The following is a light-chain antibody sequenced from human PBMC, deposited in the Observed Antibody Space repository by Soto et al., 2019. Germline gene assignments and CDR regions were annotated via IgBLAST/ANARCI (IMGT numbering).Light chain of an antibody. CDR3: QQRSNLPPT. V-gene: IGKV3-11*01. CDR2: DAS. J-gene: IGKJ5*01. CDR1: EGVGSS. Sequence: ETVITQSPATLSVYPGERVTLSCRASEGVGSSLAWYQQKPGQAPRLLIYDASNRATGIPARFSGSGSGTDFTLTISSLEPEDFAVHYCQQRSNLPPTFGQGTRLEIK.